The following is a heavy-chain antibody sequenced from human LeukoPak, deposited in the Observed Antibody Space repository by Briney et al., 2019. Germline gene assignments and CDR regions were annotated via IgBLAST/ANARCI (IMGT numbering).Heavy chain of an antibody. CDR1: GFTFSGSA. J-gene: IGHJ4*02. V-gene: IGHV3-73*01. D-gene: IGHD2-2*01. CDR3: TRLVEYASLSGDY. Sequence: QPGGSLKVSCAGSGFTFSGSAMHWVRQASGKGLEWIGHIRNKANNYATAYTASVRGRFTIFRDDSTNTAYLQMNSLKIEDSAIYYCTRLVEYASLSGDYWGQGTLVTVSS. CDR2: IRNKANNYAT.